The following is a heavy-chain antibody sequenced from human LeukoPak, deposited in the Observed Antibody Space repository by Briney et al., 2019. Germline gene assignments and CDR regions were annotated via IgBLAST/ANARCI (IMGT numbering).Heavy chain of an antibody. CDR3: TRESGAFSPFGF. D-gene: IGHD1-26*01. CDR1: GGSITTTNW. Sequence: SETLSLTCAVSGGSITTTNWWSWVRQPPGKGLEWIGEVHLNGAANYNPSLESRFSMSIDKSNNHLSLEVTSVTAADTAMYYCTRESGAFSPFGFWGQGTLVTVSS. V-gene: IGHV4-4*02. CDR2: VHLNGAA. J-gene: IGHJ4*02.